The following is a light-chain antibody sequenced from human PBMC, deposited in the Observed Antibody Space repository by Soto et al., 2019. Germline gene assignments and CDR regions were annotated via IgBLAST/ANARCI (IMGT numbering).Light chain of an antibody. V-gene: IGKV1-5*01. CDR1: QSVNNW. CDR3: QQQYT. J-gene: IGKJ2*01. Sequence: DIQMTQSPSTLSASIGDRVTITCRASQSVNNWLAWYQQKPGKAPKLLIFDASTLEVGVPSRFSGSGSGTEFTLTISSLQPDDFATYYCQQQYTFGQGTKLEIK. CDR2: DAS.